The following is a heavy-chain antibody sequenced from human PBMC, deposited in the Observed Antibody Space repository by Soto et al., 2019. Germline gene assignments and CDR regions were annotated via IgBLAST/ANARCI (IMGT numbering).Heavy chain of an antibody. CDR2: LFPSDSVT. CDR3: VRGMDRNSAGF. CDR1: GYTFTNYW. V-gene: IGHV5-51*01. D-gene: IGHD2-2*03. Sequence: GESLKISCKASGYTFTNYWIGWVRQVPGEGLEWMGFLFPSDSVTRYSPSFQGQVTISVDKSVDTTYLQWGSLKASDTAMYYCVRGMDRNSAGFWGLGTMVTVSS. J-gene: IGHJ4*02.